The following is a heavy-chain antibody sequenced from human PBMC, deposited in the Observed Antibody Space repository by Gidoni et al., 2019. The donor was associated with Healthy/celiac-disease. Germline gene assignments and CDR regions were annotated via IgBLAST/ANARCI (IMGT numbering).Heavy chain of an antibody. V-gene: IGHV4-39*01. CDR3: ASETTGVCDY. CDR1: GGSISSSSYY. D-gene: IGHD4-17*01. CDR2: IYYSGST. J-gene: IGHJ4*02. Sequence: QLQLQESGPGLVKPSETLSLTCTVPGGSISSSSYYWGWIRQPPGKGLEWIGSIYYSGSTYYNPSLKSRVTISVDTSKNQFSLKLSSVTAADTAVYYCASETTGVCDYWGQGTLVTVSS.